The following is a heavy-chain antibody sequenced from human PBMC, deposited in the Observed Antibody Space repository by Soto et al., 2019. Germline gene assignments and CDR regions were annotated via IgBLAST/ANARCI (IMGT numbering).Heavy chain of an antibody. CDR1: GFSLTTSGVG. CDR3: AHRTTTVTWWFDP. Sequence: QITLKESGPTLVKPTQTLTLTCTFSGFSLTTSGVGVGWIRQLPGKALEWLAIIYWDDDKRYIPSLKSRLTITKDTSKNQVVITTTNMDPANTATYVCAHRTTTVTWWFDPWCPGTLVTVSA. V-gene: IGHV2-5*02. CDR2: IYWDDDK. D-gene: IGHD4-17*01. J-gene: IGHJ5*02.